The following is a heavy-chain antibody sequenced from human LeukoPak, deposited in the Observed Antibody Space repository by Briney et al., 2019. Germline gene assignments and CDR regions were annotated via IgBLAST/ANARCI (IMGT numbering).Heavy chain of an antibody. V-gene: IGHV4-34*01. Sequence: SETLSLTCAVYGGSFSGYYWSWIRQPPGKGLEWIGEINHSGSTNYNPSLTSRVTISVDTSKNQFSLKLSSVTAADTAVYYCARHSARSSWYDYWGQGTLVTVSS. J-gene: IGHJ4*02. D-gene: IGHD6-13*01. CDR3: ARHSARSSWYDY. CDR1: GGSFSGYY. CDR2: INHSGST.